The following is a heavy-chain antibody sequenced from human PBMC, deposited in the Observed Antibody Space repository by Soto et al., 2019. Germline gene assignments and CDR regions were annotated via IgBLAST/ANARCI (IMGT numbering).Heavy chain of an antibody. CDR1: GFTFSSYG. Sequence: QVQLVESGGGVVQPGRSLRLSCAASGFTFSSYGMHWVRQAPGKGLEWVAVISYDGSNKYYADSVKGRFTISRDNSKNTLYLQMNSLRAEDTAVYYCAKLPGGGDCSWGQGTLVTVSS. CDR2: ISYDGSNK. CDR3: AKLPGGGDCS. D-gene: IGHD2-21*02. J-gene: IGHJ4*02. V-gene: IGHV3-30*18.